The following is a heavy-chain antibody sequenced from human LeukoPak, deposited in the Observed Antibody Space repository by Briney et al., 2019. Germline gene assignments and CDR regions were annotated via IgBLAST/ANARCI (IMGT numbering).Heavy chain of an antibody. CDR1: GFTFSGYA. CDR2: ISGSGTGA. V-gene: IGHV3-23*01. J-gene: IGHJ3*02. Sequence: GDSLRLSCAASGFTFSGYAMTWVRQAPGKGLEWVSAISGSGTGAYYADSVKGRFTVSRDNSKNTLYLQMNSLRAEDTAVYYCARDRDYVSSGWSSYAFDIWGQGTMVTVSS. D-gene: IGHD6-19*01. CDR3: ARDRDYVSSGWSSYAFDI.